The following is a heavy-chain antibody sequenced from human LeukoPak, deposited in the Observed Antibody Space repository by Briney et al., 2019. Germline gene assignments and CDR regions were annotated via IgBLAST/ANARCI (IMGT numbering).Heavy chain of an antibody. CDR2: IYSGGST. Sequence: GGSLRLSCAASGFTVSSNYMSWVRQAPGKGLEWVSVIYSGGSTYYADSVKGRFTISRDNSKNTLYLQMNSLRAEDTAVYYCASDYYGSGTYPYYYGMDVWGQGTTVTVSS. CDR1: GFTVSSNY. CDR3: ASDYYGSGTYPYYYGMDV. V-gene: IGHV3-53*01. D-gene: IGHD3-10*01. J-gene: IGHJ6*02.